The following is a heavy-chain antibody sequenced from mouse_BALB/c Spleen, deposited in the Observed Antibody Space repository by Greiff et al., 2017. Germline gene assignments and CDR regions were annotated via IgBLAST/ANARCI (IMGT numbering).Heavy chain of an antibody. J-gene: IGHJ2*01. V-gene: IGHV1-26*01. Sequence: EVQLQQSGPELVKPGASVKISCKASGYSFTGYYMHWVKQSHVKSLEWIGRINPYNGATSYNQNFKDKASLTVDKSSSTAYMELHSLTSEDSAVYYCARDYGSSPFDYWGQGTTLTVSS. D-gene: IGHD1-1*01. CDR2: INPYNGAT. CDR1: GYSFTGYY. CDR3: ARDYGSSPFDY.